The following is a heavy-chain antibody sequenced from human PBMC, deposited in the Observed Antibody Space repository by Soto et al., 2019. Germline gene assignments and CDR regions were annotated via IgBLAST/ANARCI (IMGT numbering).Heavy chain of an antibody. CDR3: TRGGFGSSNYWDH. Sequence: EVQLVESGGGLVQPGGSLRLSCAASGFTFSSYWMTWVRQAPGKGLQWVANMNQGGSEKYYVDSVKGRFTISRDNAKNSLYLQLNSLRAEDTAGYYCTRGGFGSSNYWDHWGQGTLVAVSS. D-gene: IGHD6-6*01. CDR2: MNQGGSEK. CDR1: GFTFSSYW. V-gene: IGHV3-7*01. J-gene: IGHJ4*02.